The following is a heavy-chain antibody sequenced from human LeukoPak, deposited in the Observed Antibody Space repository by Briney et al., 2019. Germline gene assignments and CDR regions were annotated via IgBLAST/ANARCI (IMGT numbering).Heavy chain of an antibody. V-gene: IGHV3-23*01. CDR2: ISGSSGRT. CDR1: GFTFSSYA. D-gene: IGHD3-22*01. CDR3: AKEGTYDSGGYYYEEDSYFDY. Sequence: GGSLRLSCAASGFTFSSYAMSWVRQAPGKGLEWVSTISGSSGRTYYADSVKGRFTISRDNSKNTLYLQMNSLRAEDTAVYYCAKEGTYDSGGYYYEEDSYFDYWGQGTLVTVSS. J-gene: IGHJ4*02.